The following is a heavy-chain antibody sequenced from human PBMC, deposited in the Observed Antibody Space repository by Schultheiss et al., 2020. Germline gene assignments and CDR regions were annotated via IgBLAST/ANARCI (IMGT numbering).Heavy chain of an antibody. CDR2: TYYRSKWYN. D-gene: IGHD6-19*01. Sequence: SQPLSLTCAISGDSVSSNSAAWNWIRQSPSRGLEWLGRTYYRSKWYNDYAVSVKSRITINPDTSKNQFSLQLNSVTPEDTAVYYCARDRGIYSSGWYGWFVSWGQGTLVTAAS. V-gene: IGHV6-1*01. J-gene: IGHJ5*01. CDR3: ARDRGIYSSGWYGWFVS. CDR1: GDSVSSNSAA.